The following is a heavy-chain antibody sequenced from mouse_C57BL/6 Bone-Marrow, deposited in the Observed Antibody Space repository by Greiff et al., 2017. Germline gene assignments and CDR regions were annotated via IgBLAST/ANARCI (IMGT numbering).Heavy chain of an antibody. V-gene: IGHV5-4*01. CDR2: ISDGGSYT. J-gene: IGHJ4*01. Sequence: EVQLKQSGGGLVQPGGSLKLSCAASGFTFSSYAMSWVRQTPEKRLEWVASISDGGSYTYYPDNVKGRFTISRDTAKNNLYLQMRHLKSEDTAMYCCARPRRRVYFYAMDYWGQGTTVTVSS. CDR1: GFTFSSYA. CDR3: ARPRRRVYFYAMDY. D-gene: IGHD3-3*01.